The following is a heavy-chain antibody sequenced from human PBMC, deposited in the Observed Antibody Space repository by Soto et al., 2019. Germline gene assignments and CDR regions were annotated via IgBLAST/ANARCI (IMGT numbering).Heavy chain of an antibody. CDR1: GFTLSNYA. CDR3: ARRARPDFYYMDV. CDR2: ISSNGVGT. V-gene: IGHV3-64*01. J-gene: IGHJ6*03. D-gene: IGHD6-6*01. Sequence: EVQLVESGGDLAQPGGSLRLSCAASGFTLSNYAMDWVRQAPGKGLEYVSGISSNGVGTYYANSVQGRFTVSRDNSKKTVYLQMGYLRPEDTAVYYCARRARPDFYYMDVWGKGTTVTVS.